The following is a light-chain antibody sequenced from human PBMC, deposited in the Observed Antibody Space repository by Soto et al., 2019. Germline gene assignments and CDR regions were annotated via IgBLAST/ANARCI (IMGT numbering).Light chain of an antibody. CDR1: SSDVGGYNY. V-gene: IGLV2-14*01. J-gene: IGLJ3*02. CDR3: SSYTSSATWV. Sequence: QSALTQPASVSGSPGQSMTISCTGTSSDVGGYNYVSWYQQHPGKAPKLMVYEVSNRPSGVSNRFSGFKSGNTASLTISGLQTEDEADYYCSSYTSSATWVFGGGTKVTVL. CDR2: EVS.